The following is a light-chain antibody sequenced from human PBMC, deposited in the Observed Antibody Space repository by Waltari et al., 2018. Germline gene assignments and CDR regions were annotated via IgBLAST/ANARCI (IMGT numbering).Light chain of an antibody. CDR3: QHYVRLPVT. CDR1: PSVSTA. J-gene: IGKJ1*01. CDR2: GAS. Sequence: EIVLTQSPGTLSLSLGARATVSCRASPSVSTALAWYQKKPGQAPRLVIYGASTRATCIPDRFSGSDSGTDFSLTIRRLEPDDFAVYYCQHYVRLPVTFGQGTTVEI. V-gene: IGKV3-20*01.